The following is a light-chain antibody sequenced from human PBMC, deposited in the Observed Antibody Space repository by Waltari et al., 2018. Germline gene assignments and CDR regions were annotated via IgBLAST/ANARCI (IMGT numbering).Light chain of an antibody. CDR3: QQYNSYSLYT. CDR1: QSISSW. J-gene: IGKJ2*01. CDR2: DAS. Sequence: DIQMTQSPSTLSASVGDRVTITCRASQSISSWLAWYQQKPGKAPKLLIRDASSLESGVPSRFSGSGSGTEFTLTISSLQPDDFATYYCQQYNSYSLYTFGQGTKLEIK. V-gene: IGKV1-5*01.